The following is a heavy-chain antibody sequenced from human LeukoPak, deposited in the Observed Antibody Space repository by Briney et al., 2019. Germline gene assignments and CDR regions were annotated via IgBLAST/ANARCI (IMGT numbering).Heavy chain of an antibody. J-gene: IGHJ4*02. D-gene: IGHD3-10*01. CDR1: GGAISSYY. CDR2: IYYIGST. CDR3: ARVYGSGSYSLDY. V-gene: IGHV4-59*01. Sequence: SETLSLTCTVSGGAISSYYWSWIRQPPGKGLEWIGYIYYIGSTNYNPSLKSRVTISVDTSKNQFSLKLSSVTAADTAVYYCARVYGSGSYSLDYWGQGTLVTLSS.